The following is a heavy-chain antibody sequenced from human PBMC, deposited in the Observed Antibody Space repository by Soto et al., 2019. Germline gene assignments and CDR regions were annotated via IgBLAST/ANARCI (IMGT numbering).Heavy chain of an antibody. CDR2: NYYSGIT. CDR1: GGSISSGGYY. D-gene: IGHD6-6*01. CDR3: ARGSSIAGLYYGMDV. J-gene: IGHJ6*02. Sequence: QVQLQESGPGLVKPSQTLSLTCTVSGGSISSGGYYWPWIRQHPGKGLEWIGYNYYSGITYYNPSLKSRVTIPLDTSKNQFSLKLSSVTAADTAVYYCARGSSIAGLYYGMDVWGQGTTVTVSS. V-gene: IGHV4-31*03.